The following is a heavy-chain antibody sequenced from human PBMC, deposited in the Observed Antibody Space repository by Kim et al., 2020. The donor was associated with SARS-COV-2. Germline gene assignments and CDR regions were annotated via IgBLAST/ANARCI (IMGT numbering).Heavy chain of an antibody. CDR2: INTDTGHP. D-gene: IGHD3-3*01. V-gene: IGHV7-4-1*02. CDR3: ARSNFWSGFFTDF. Sequence: ASVKVSCKASGYTFTTYTINWVRQAPGHGLAWMGWINTDTGHPTYAQGFTGRFVFSLDTSVSAAYLQISSLKPEDTAVYFCARSNFWSGFFTDFWGQGTLVTVSS. CDR1: GYTFTTYT. J-gene: IGHJ4*02.